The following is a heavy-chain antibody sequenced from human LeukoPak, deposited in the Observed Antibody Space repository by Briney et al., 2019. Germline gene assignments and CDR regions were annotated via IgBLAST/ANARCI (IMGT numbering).Heavy chain of an antibody. J-gene: IGHJ6*03. CDR3: AGSPASYYYYYMDV. V-gene: IGHV4-39*01. D-gene: IGHD2-2*01. Sequence: SETLSLTCTVSGGSISSSDYYWDWIRQPPGKGLEWIGNINYSGSTYYNPSLKSRVTISVDTSQNQFSLKLSSLTAADAAVYYCAGSPASYYYYYMDVWGKGTTVTVSS. CDR2: INYSGST. CDR1: GGSISSSDYY.